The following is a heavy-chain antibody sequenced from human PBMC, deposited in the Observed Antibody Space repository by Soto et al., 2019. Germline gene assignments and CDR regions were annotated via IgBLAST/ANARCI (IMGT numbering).Heavy chain of an antibody. J-gene: IGHJ4*02. D-gene: IGHD2-15*01. V-gene: IGHV3-15*01. Sequence: GGSLRLSCAASGFTFSNAWMSWVRQAPGKGLEWVGHIKSKTDGGTTDYAAPVKGRFTISRDDSKNTLYLQMNSLKTEDTAVYYCTTQRGGCSGGSCYLAYWGQGTLVTVSS. CDR3: TTQRGGCSGGSCYLAY. CDR1: GFTFSNAW. CDR2: IKSKTDGGTT.